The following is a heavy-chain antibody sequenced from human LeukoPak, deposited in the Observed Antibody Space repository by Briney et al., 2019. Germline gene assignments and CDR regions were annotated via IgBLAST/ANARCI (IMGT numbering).Heavy chain of an antibody. CDR2: IYYSGST. D-gene: IGHD6-13*01. CDR3: ARLPAGSSRSGWFDP. CDR1: GGSISSSSYY. J-gene: IGHJ5*02. V-gene: IGHV4-39*07. Sequence: SETLSLTCTVSGGSISSSSYYWGWIRQPPGKGLEWIGSIYYSGSTYYNPSLKSRVTISVDTSKNQFSLKLSSVTAADTAVYYCARLPAGSSRSGWFDPWGQGTLVTVSS.